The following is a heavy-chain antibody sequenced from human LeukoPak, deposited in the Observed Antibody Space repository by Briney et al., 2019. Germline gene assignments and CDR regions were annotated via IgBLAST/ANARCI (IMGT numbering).Heavy chain of an antibody. CDR1: GFSFSSNS. V-gene: IGHV3-48*04. CDR3: VRGGSLPAAMEPIDY. Sequence: GGSLRLSCAASGFSFSSNSMNWVRQAPGKGLEWVSYISGSSSTIYYADSVKGRFTISRDNAKNSLYLQMNSLRAEDTAVYYCVRGGSLPAAMEPIDYWGQGTLVTVSS. J-gene: IGHJ4*02. CDR2: ISGSSSTI. D-gene: IGHD2-2*01.